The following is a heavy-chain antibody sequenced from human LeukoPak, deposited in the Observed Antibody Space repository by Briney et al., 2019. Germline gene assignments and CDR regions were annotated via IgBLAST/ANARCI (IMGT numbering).Heavy chain of an antibody. CDR2: INHSGST. D-gene: IGHD6-13*01. CDR1: GGSFSGYY. V-gene: IGHV4-34*01. Sequence: SETLSLTCAVYGGSFSGYYWSWIRQPPGKGLEWIGEINHSGSTNYNPSLKSRVTISVDTSKNQFSLKLSSVTAADTAVYYCARGVVLAAAGTGWFDPWGQGTLVTVSS. CDR3: ARGVVLAAAGTGWFDP. J-gene: IGHJ5*02.